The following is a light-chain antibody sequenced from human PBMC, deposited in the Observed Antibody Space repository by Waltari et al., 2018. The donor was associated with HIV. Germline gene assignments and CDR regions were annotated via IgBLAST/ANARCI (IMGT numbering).Light chain of an antibody. Sequence: QSVLTQPPSASGTPGQRVTISCSGSSSNIGSNYVYWYQQLPGTAPKLLIYMNNQRPSAVPDRFSGSKSGTSASLAISGLRSEDEAEYYCAAWDASLSAWVFGGGTKLTVL. CDR2: MNN. CDR1: SSNIGSNY. J-gene: IGLJ3*02. V-gene: IGLV1-47*01. CDR3: AAWDASLSAWV.